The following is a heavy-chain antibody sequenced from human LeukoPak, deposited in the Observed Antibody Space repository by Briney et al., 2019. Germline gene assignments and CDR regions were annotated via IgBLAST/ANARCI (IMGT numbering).Heavy chain of an antibody. CDR3: AREGIYGLDY. Sequence: GRSLRLSCAASGFTFSSYAIHWVRQAPGKGLEWVAVISHDAGNKYYADSVKGRFTISRDNSKNTLYLQMDSLRVEDTAVYYCAREGIYGLDYWGQGTLVTVSS. V-gene: IGHV3-30*04. D-gene: IGHD3-16*01. J-gene: IGHJ4*02. CDR2: ISHDAGNK. CDR1: GFTFSSYA.